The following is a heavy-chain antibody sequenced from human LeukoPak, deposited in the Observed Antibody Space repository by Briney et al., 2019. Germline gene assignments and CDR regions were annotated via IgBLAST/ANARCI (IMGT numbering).Heavy chain of an antibody. J-gene: IGHJ4*02. CDR3: ARDYRGTGSYFDF. D-gene: IGHD3-10*01. CDR2: IYHSVST. CDR1: GGSISSGNW. Sequence: SQTLSLTCAVSGGSISSGNWWSWVRQPPGKGLEWIGEIYHSVSTNYNPSLKSRVTISVDKSKNHFSLKMSSVTAADTAVYYCARDYRGTGSYFDFWGQGTLVTVSS. V-gene: IGHV4-4*02.